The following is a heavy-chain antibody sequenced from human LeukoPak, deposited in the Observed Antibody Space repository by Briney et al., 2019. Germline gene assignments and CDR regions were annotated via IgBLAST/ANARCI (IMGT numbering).Heavy chain of an antibody. CDR2: INPASGGT. D-gene: IGHD5-18*01. V-gene: IGHV1-2*02. CDR1: GYTFTAYY. J-gene: IGHJ3*02. CDR3: ARAGGGYSSGWGAFDI. Sequence: ASVKVSCKASGYTFTAYYIHWVRLAPGQGLEWMGWINPASGGTSYAQKFQGRVTMTSDTSISTAYMELSRLRSDDTAVYFCARAGGGYSSGWGAFDIWGQGTMVTVSS.